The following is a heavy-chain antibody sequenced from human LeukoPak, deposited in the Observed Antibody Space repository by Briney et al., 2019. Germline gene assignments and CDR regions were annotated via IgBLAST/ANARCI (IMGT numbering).Heavy chain of an antibody. Sequence: GGSLRLSCVASGLNFDDSAMHWVRQAPGKGLEWVSLISADGSSTFSADSVKGRFSISRDNSKNSLYLQMNSLRSEDTAMYYCAKESGKFDYWGQGTLVAVSS. CDR3: AKESGKFDY. J-gene: IGHJ4*02. CDR2: ISADGSST. CDR1: GLNFDDSA. V-gene: IGHV3-43*02.